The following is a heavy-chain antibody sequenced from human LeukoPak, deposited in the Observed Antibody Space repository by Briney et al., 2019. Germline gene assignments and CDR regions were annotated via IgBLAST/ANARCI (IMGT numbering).Heavy chain of an antibody. CDR1: GYTFTNHG. D-gene: IGHD4-17*01. CDR2: ISTYNGNT. Sequence: ASVKVSCKASGYTFTNHGISWVRQAPGQGLEWMGWISTYNGNTNYAQKLQGRVTMTTDTSTSTAYMELRSLRSDDTAVYYCARSGGWAYGDYDGFIAFDIWGPGTMVTVSS. V-gene: IGHV1-18*01. CDR3: ARSGGWAYGDYDGFIAFDI. J-gene: IGHJ3*02.